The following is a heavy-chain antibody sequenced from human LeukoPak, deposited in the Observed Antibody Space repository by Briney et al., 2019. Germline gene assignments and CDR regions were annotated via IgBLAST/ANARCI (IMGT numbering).Heavy chain of an antibody. V-gene: IGHV4-4*07. CDR3: ARASVYYDILTGYSDYYYGMDV. Sequence: SETLSLTCTVSGGSISSYYWSWIRQPAGKGLEWIGRIYTSGSTNYNLSLKSRVTMSVDTSKNQFSLKLSSVTAADTAVYYCARASVYYDILTGYSDYYYGMDVWGQGTTVTVSS. J-gene: IGHJ6*02. D-gene: IGHD3-9*01. CDR2: IYTSGST. CDR1: GGSISSYY.